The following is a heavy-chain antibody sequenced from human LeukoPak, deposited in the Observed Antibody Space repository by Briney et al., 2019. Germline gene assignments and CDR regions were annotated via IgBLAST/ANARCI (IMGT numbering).Heavy chain of an antibody. CDR3: ARGIVGKAGRRWLHFKRPSNWFDP. CDR2: IYYSGTT. V-gene: IGHV4-39*07. Sequence: PSETLSLTCTVSGGSISGSTYYWGWIRQPPGKGLEWIGSIYYSGTTNYNPSLKSRVTISVDTSKNQFSLKLSSVTAADTAVYYCARGIVGKAGRRWLHFKRPSNWFDPWGQGTLVTVSS. J-gene: IGHJ5*02. D-gene: IGHD5-24*01. CDR1: GGSISGSTYY.